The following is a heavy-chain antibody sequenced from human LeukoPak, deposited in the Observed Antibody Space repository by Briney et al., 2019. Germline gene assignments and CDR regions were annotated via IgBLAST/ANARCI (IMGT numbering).Heavy chain of an antibody. CDR2: IYHSGST. D-gene: IGHD6-19*01. CDR3: ATRYSSGWFDQ. Sequence: SETLSLTCAVSGGSISSSNWWSWVRQSPGKGLEWIGEIYHSGSTNYNPSLKSRATVSVDKSKNQFSLKLSSVTAADTAMYYCATRYSSGWFDQWGQGTLITVSP. J-gene: IGHJ5*02. CDR1: GGSISSSNW. V-gene: IGHV4-4*02.